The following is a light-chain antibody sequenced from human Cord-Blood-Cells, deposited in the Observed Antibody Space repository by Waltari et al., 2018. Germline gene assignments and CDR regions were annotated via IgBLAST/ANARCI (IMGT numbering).Light chain of an antibody. V-gene: IGLV3-19*01. J-gene: IGLJ1*01. CDR1: SLRSYY. CDR3: NSRDSSGNQV. CDR2: GKN. Sequence: SSELTQDPAVSVALGQTVRITCQGDSLRSYYASWYQQKPGQATVLVIYGKNNRPSGNPDRFSGSSSGNTASLTITGAQAEDEADYYCNSRDSSGNQVFGTGTKVTVL.